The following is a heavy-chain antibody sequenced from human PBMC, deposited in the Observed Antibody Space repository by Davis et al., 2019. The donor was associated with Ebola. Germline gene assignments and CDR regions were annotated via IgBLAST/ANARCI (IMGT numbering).Heavy chain of an antibody. CDR2: VFYTGGT. CDR3: ARMGLSSGYYFFDY. Sequence: SETLSLTCTVSGGSITSYYWSWIRQPPGKGLEWIGYVFYTGGTNYNPSLKSRITISIDTSKNQFSLKLSSVIAADTAVYYCARMGLSSGYYFFDYWGPGTLITVSS. V-gene: IGHV4-59*01. D-gene: IGHD3-22*01. CDR1: GGSITSYY. J-gene: IGHJ4*02.